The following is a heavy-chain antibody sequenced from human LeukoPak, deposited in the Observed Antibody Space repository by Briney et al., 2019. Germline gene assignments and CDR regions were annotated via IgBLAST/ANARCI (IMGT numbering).Heavy chain of an antibody. CDR1: GLTSSSCA. CDR3: AKEAPDWYFDL. V-gene: IGHV3-23*01. CDR2: IIDSGNSL. J-gene: IGHJ2*01. Sequence: GGSLRLSCAASGLTSSSCAMSWVRQAPGKGLEWVSTIIDSGNSLYYADSVEGRFTISRDNSKNTLYLQMNSLRAGDTAVYYCAKEAPDWYFDLWGRGTLVTVSS.